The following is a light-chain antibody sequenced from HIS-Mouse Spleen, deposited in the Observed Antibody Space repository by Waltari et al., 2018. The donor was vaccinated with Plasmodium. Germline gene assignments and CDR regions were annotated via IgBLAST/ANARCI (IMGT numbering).Light chain of an antibody. V-gene: IGLV3-10*01. J-gene: IGLJ3*02. CDR3: YSTDSSGNHRV. Sequence: SYELTQPPSVSVSPGQTARITCSGDALPNKYAYWYKQKSGQAPVLDIYEDSKRPSGIPERFSGSSSGTMATLTISGAQVEDEADYYCYSTDSSGNHRVFGGGTKLTVL. CDR1: ALPNKY. CDR2: EDS.